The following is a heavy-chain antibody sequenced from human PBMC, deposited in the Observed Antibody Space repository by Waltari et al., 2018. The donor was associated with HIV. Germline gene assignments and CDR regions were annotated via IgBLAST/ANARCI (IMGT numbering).Heavy chain of an antibody. V-gene: IGHV4-34*02. CDR1: GGSFSGYY. J-gene: IGHJ4*02. CDR3: ARVYYYGSGSNSDTAHY. D-gene: IGHD3-10*01. Sequence: QVQLQQWGAGLLKPSETLSLTCAVYGGSFSGYYWSWIRQPPGKGLEWIGEINHSGSTNYNPSLKSRVTISVDTSKNQFSLKLSSVTAADTAVYYCARVYYYGSGSNSDTAHYWGQGTLVTVSS. CDR2: INHSGST.